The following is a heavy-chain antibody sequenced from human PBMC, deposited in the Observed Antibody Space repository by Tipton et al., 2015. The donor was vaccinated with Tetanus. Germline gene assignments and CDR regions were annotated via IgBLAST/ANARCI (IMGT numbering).Heavy chain of an antibody. D-gene: IGHD2-15*01. Sequence: QVQLVQSGAEMKKPGSSVKVSCKASGGTFTNYALSWVRQAPGQGLEWVGGITPIFGTTNSAPKFQGRVTITADESTNTAYMELSSLRAEDTAVYYCGGFSFSDDLDIWGRGTMVTVSS. J-gene: IGHJ3*02. CDR2: ITPIFGTT. CDR1: GGTFTNYA. CDR3: GGFSFSDDLDI. V-gene: IGHV1-69*01.